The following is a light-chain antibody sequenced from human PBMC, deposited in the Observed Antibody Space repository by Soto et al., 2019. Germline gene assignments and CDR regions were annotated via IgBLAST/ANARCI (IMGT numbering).Light chain of an antibody. CDR2: ADN. CDR3: QSYDNSLSGHLL. CDR1: SSNIGAAMD. Sequence: QSVLTQPASVSGAPGQAVTISCTGSSSNIGAAMDVHWYQQFPGKAPKLLIYADNNRPSGVPDRFSGARSGTSASLVITGLQAEDEADYYCQSYDNSLSGHLLFGGGTKLTVL. J-gene: IGLJ2*01. V-gene: IGLV1-40*01.